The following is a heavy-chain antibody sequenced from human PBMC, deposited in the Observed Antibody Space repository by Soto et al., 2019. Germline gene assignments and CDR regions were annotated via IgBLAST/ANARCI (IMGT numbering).Heavy chain of an antibody. Sequence: QVQLVQSGAEVKKPGASVKVSCKASGYTFTGYYMHWVRQAPGQGLEWMGWINPNSGGTNYAQKFQGRVTMTRDTSISTAYMELSRLRSDDTDVYSCATNQLLPIFYYYYGMDVWGQGTTVTFSS. CDR2: INPNSGGT. V-gene: IGHV1-2*02. CDR3: ATNQLLPIFYYYYGMDV. J-gene: IGHJ6*02. D-gene: IGHD2-2*01. CDR1: GYTFTGYY.